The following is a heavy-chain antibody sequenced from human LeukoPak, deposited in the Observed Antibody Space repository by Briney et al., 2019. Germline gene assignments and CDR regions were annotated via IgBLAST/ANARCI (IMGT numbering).Heavy chain of an antibody. D-gene: IGHD5-12*01. CDR3: ARDKYTGYETFDY. J-gene: IGHJ4*02. CDR1: GYTFTGYY. Sequence: ASVKVSCKASGYTFTGYYIHWVRQAPGQGLEWMGLINPNNGGTNYAQKFQGRVTMTRDTSISTAYMELNRLTSDDTAVYYCARDKYTGYETFDYWGQGTPVTVSS. CDR2: INPNNGGT. V-gene: IGHV1-2*02.